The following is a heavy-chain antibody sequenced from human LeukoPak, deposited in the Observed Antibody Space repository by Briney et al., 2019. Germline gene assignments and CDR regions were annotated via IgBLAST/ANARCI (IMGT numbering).Heavy chain of an antibody. V-gene: IGHV3-33*01. CDR1: GFTFSSYG. J-gene: IGHJ3*02. Sequence: PGRSLRLSCAASGFTFSSYGMHWVRQAPGKGLEWVAVIWYDGSNKYYADSVKGRFTISRDNSKNTLYLQMNSLRAEDTAVYYCARAGTYYYGQDDKYAFDIWGQGTMVTVSS. CDR3: ARAGTYYYGQDDKYAFDI. CDR2: IWYDGSNK. D-gene: IGHD3-10*01.